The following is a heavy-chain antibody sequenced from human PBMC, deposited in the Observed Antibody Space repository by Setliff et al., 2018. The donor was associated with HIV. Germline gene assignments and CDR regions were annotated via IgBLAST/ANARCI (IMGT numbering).Heavy chain of an antibody. D-gene: IGHD2-21*02. V-gene: IGHV2-26*01. CDR3: ARAYKGVTAINY. CDR2: VFSTDDK. J-gene: IGHJ4*02. Sequence: SGPTLVNPTETLTLTCTVSGFSLTNPRMGVTWIRQPPGKALEWLAHVFSTDDKSYNTSLKSRLTISKDTSKSQVVLTMTNMGPVDTATYYCARAYKGVTAINYWGQGTLVTVSS. CDR1: GFSLTNPRMG.